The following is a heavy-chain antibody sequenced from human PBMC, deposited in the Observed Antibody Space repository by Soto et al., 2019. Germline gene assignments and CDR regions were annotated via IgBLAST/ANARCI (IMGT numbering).Heavy chain of an antibody. D-gene: IGHD3-16*02. Sequence: QLQLQESGPGLVKASETLSLTCTVSGDSISRSANYWGWVRQSPGRGLEWIGSFYSGGKTYFNPSLKSRVALSADTSKNELSLRLCSVTATDTATYYCAKHPFNPLVTPYWYFDVWGRGTPVAVS. J-gene: IGHJ2*01. CDR2: FYSGGKT. CDR1: GDSISRSANY. CDR3: AKHPFNPLVTPYWYFDV. V-gene: IGHV4-39*01.